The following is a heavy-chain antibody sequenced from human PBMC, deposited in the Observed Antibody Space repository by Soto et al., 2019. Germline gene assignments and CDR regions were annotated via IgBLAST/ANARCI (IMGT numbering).Heavy chain of an antibody. CDR2: ISSSSSYI. J-gene: IGHJ4*02. Sequence: GGSLRLSCAASGFTFSSYSMNWVRQAPGKGLEWVSSISSSSSYIYYADSVKGRFTISRDNAKNSLYLQMNSLRAEDTAVYYCARDYCSGGSCYSGYFDYWGQGTLVTVSS. D-gene: IGHD2-15*01. CDR1: GFTFSSYS. V-gene: IGHV3-21*01. CDR3: ARDYCSGGSCYSGYFDY.